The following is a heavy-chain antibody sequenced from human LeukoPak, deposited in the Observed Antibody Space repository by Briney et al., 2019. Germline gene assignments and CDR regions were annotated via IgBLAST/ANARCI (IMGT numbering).Heavy chain of an antibody. V-gene: IGHV1-18*01. J-gene: IGHJ4*02. CDR3: AREGYYGSSGPIRHFDY. CDR2: ISAYNGNT. Sequence: ASVKVSCKASGYTFTSYGISWVRQAPGQGLEWMGWISAYNGNTNYAQKLQGRVTMTTDTSTSTAYMELRSLRSDDTAVYYCAREGYYGSSGPIRHFDYWGQGTLVTVSS. CDR1: GYTFTSYG. D-gene: IGHD3-22*01.